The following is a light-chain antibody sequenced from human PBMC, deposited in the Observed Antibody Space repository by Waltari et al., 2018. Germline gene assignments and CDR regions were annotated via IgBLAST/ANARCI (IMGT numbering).Light chain of an antibody. Sequence: DIQMTQSPSTLSPSVGDTIPITCRASQSISRWLAGYQQKPGKAPKLLIYRASTLETGVPSRFSGSTSGTKFTLTISGLQPDDFGTYYCQQYDSYPHTFGGGTKVEIK. CDR2: RAS. J-gene: IGKJ4*01. CDR1: QSISRW. CDR3: QQYDSYPHT. V-gene: IGKV1-5*03.